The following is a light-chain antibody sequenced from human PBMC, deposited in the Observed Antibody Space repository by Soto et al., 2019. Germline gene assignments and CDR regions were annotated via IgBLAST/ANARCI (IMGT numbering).Light chain of an antibody. V-gene: IGKV1-39*01. CDR2: AAS. Sequence: DIQMTQSPSSLSASVGDRVTITCRASQSISSYLNWYQQKPGKAPKLRIYAASSLQSGVPSRFSGSGSGTDFTLTISSLQPEDFATYYCQQGLTFGGGTKVEIK. CDR1: QSISSY. CDR3: QQGLT. J-gene: IGKJ4*01.